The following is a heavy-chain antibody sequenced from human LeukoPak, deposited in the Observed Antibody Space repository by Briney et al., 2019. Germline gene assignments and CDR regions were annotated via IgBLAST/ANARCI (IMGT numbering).Heavy chain of an antibody. CDR1: GFTFDHYA. J-gene: IGHJ4*02. Sequence: GGSLRLSCAASGFTFDHYAMHWVRQAPGKGLEWVSSISWNSATIGYADSVRGRFTISRDNAKNSLYLQMNSLRAEDMAFYYGAKDVWPYTYYYDTHPLGGGFDSWGQGTLVTVSS. D-gene: IGHD3-22*01. CDR3: AKDVWPYTYYYDTHPLGGGFDS. V-gene: IGHV3-9*03. CDR2: ISWNSATI.